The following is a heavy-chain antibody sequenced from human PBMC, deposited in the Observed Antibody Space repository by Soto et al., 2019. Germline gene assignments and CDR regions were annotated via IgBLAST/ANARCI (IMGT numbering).Heavy chain of an antibody. CDR2: IYYSGST. J-gene: IGHJ6*02. Sequence: PSETLSLTCTVSGGSISSGGYYWSWIRQHPGKGLEWIGYIYYSGSTYYNPSLKSRVTISVDTSKNQFSLKLSSVTAADTAVYYCASGSSGYDYGSYYYYGMDVWGQGTTVTVSS. V-gene: IGHV4-39*01. CDR1: GGSISSGGYY. D-gene: IGHD5-12*01. CDR3: ASGSSGYDYGSYYYYGMDV.